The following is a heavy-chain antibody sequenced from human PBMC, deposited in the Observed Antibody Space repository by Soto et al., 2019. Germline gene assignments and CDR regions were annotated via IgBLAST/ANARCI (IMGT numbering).Heavy chain of an antibody. Sequence: SETLSLTCTVSGGSISSYYWSWIRQPPSKGLEWLGNVYYSGNTNYNPSFQSRVTMSVDTSNQWFALKVSSVTAADTAVYYCARQNWLDTTGYVVGHDYHGLDVWGQGTTVTVS. V-gene: IGHV4-59*01. CDR1: GGSISSYY. CDR2: VYYSGNT. J-gene: IGHJ6*02. D-gene: IGHD1-1*01. CDR3: ARQNWLDTTGYVVGHDYHGLDV.